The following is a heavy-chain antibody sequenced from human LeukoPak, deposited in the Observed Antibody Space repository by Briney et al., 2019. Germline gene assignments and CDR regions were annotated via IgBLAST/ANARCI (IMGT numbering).Heavy chain of an antibody. CDR1: GGSISSYY. Sequence: SETLSLTCTVSGGSISSYYWSWIRQPPGKGLEWIGYIYYSGSTSYNPSLKSRVTISVDTYKNHFSLKLTSVTAADTAVYYCARHGRWDSGTYSFDYWGQGTLITVSS. CDR2: IYYSGST. D-gene: IGHD1-1*01. V-gene: IGHV4-59*08. CDR3: ARHGRWDSGTYSFDY. J-gene: IGHJ4*02.